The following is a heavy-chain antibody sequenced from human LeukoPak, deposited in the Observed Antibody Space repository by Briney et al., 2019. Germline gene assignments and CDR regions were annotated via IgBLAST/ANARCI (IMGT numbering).Heavy chain of an antibody. D-gene: IGHD5-18*01. CDR1: RFTFSSYW. V-gene: IGHV3-7*01. CDR3: ARDAGYSYGYGFDY. J-gene: IGHJ4*02. Sequence: GGSLRLSCAASRFTFSSYWMSWVRQAPGKGLEWVANIKQDGSEKYYVDSVKGRFTISRDNAKNSLYLQMNSLRAEDTAVYYCARDAGYSYGYGFDYWGQGTLVTVSS. CDR2: IKQDGSEK.